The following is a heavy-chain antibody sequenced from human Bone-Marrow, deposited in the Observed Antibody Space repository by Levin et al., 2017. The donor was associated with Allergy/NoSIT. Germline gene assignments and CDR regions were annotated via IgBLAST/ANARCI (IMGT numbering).Heavy chain of an antibody. CDR1: GFTVRSNY. CDR3: SSAPGFTDY. J-gene: IGHJ4*02. CDR2: MYSTGTT. Sequence: GGSLRLSCAASGFTVRSNYMAWVRQVPGKGLEWVSVMYSTGTTYYADSVKGRFTISRDSSKNTLYLQMNSLRAEDTAVYYCSSAPGFTDYWGQGTLVTVSS. V-gene: IGHV3-66*01.